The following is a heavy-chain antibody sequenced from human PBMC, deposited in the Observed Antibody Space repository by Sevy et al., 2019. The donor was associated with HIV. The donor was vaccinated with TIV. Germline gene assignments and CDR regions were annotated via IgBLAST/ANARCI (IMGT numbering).Heavy chain of an antibody. D-gene: IGHD1-26*01. V-gene: IGHV4-39*01. CDR2: IYYSGST. J-gene: IGHJ4*02. CDR3: ARQPQFSENYFDY. CDR1: GGSISSSSYY. Sequence: SETLSLTCTVSGGSISSSSYYWGWIRQPPGKGLEWIGSIYYSGSTYYNPSLKSRVTISVDTSKNQFSLKRSSVTAADTAVYYCARQPQFSENYFDYWGQGTLVTVSS.